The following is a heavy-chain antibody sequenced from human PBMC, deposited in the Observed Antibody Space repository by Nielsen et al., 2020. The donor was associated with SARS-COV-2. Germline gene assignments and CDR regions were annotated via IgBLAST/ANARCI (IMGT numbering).Heavy chain of an antibody. J-gene: IGHJ6*02. V-gene: IGHV1-2*06. CDR2: INPNSGGT. CDR1: GYTFTGYY. CDR3: AREKGSYGPAGYGMDV. D-gene: IGHD3-16*01. Sequence: ASVKVSCKASGYTFTGYYMHWVRQAPGQGLEWMGRINPNSGGTNYAQKFQGRVTMTRDTYISTAYMELSRLRSDDTAVYYCAREKGSYGPAGYGMDVWGQGTTVTVSS.